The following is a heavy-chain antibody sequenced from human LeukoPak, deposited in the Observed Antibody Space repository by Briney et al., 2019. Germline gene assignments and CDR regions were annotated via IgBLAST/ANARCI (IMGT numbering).Heavy chain of an antibody. J-gene: IGHJ4*02. Sequence: PGGSLRLSCAGSGFTFSDYYMSWIRQAPGKGQEWVSYISSSGRTIYYADSVKGRFTISRDNAKNSLYLQMNSLRAEDTAVYYCARADCSSSSCYELDYWGQGTLVTVSS. CDR1: GFTFSDYY. CDR2: ISSSGRTI. D-gene: IGHD2-2*01. CDR3: ARADCSSSSCYELDY. V-gene: IGHV3-11*04.